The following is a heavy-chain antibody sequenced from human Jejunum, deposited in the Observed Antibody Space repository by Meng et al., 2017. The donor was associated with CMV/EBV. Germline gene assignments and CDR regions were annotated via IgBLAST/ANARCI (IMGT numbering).Heavy chain of an antibody. Sequence: VQLVDSGGGVVQPGGSRRLSWAASGFTFSIYGMHWVRQAPGKGLEWVAFIRYDGTVQNYADSVKGRFTISRDNSWNMLSLEMNSLRPEDTAVYYCAKVGFGWYSIDYWGQGTLVTVSS. CDR3: AKVGFGWYSIDY. CDR2: IRYDGTVQ. V-gene: IGHV3-30*02. D-gene: IGHD6-19*01. J-gene: IGHJ4*02. CDR1: GFTFSIYG.